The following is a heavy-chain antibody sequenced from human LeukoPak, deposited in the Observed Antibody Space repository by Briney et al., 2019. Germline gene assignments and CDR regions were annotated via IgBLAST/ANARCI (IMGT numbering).Heavy chain of an antibody. J-gene: IGHJ4*02. D-gene: IGHD4-23*01. CDR2: IYSSGST. Sequence: PSETLSLTCTVSGGSINSYYWSWIRQPAGTGLEWIGRIYSSGSTNYNPSLKSRVSMSVDTSKNQFSLKLTSVTAADTAVYYCARGGKATVVTMWGQEILVTVSS. V-gene: IGHV4-4*07. CDR1: GGSINSYY. CDR3: ARGGKATVVTM.